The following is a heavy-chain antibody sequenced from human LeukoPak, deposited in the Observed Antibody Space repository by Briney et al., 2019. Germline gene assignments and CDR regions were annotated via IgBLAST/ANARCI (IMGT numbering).Heavy chain of an antibody. CDR2: ISSSGSTI. V-gene: IGHV3-11*01. D-gene: IGHD5-12*01. CDR1: GFTFSDYY. Sequence: GGSLRLSCAASGFTFSDYYISWIRQAPGRGLEWVSYISSSGSTIYYADSVKGRFTISRDNAKNSLYLQMNSLRAEDTAVYYCARDRNVHSGYDCWGQGTLVTVSS. CDR3: ARDRNVHSGYDC. J-gene: IGHJ4*02.